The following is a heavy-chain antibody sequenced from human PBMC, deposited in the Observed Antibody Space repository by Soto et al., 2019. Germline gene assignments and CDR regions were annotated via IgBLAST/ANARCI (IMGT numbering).Heavy chain of an antibody. D-gene: IGHD6-13*01. CDR3: ASCSSSLASGMDV. CDR2: INPSGGST. J-gene: IGHJ6*04. Sequence: PVGSLRLSCAASGFTVSSHYMHWGRQAPGQGLEWMGIINPSGGSTSYAQKFQGRVTMTRDTSTSTVYMELSSLRSEDTAVYYCASCSSSLASGMDVRGEGTMVTRSS. V-gene: IGHV1-46*01. CDR1: GFTVSSHY.